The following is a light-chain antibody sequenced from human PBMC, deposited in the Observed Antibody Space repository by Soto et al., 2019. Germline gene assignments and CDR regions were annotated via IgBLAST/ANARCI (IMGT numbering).Light chain of an antibody. V-gene: IGLV2-14*01. CDR2: EVS. CDR3: SSYTDTYTFV. CDR1: STVIGGYDY. J-gene: IGLJ1*01. Sequence: QSALTQPASVSGSPGQSITISCTGTSTVIGGYDYVSWYQHHPSKAPKLLIYEVSNRPLGVSNRFAGSKSANTASLTISGLQTEDEADYYCSSYTDTYTFVFGTGTKVTVL.